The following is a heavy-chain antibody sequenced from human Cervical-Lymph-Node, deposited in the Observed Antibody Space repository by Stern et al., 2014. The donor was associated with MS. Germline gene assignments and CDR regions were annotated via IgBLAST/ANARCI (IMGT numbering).Heavy chain of an antibody. CDR3: ARGSDWYPLDY. CDR1: GFAFSTYG. CDR2: ISFDGAKT. V-gene: IGHV3-30*03. Sequence: VQLEESGGGVVQPGRSLRLSCSPSGFAFSTYGMHWVRQAPGKGLEWVALISFDGAKTYYAESVKGRFTISRDNPKNTLYLQMKSLRGEDTAVYYCARGSDWYPLDYWGQGTLVTVSS. D-gene: IGHD6-19*01. J-gene: IGHJ4*02.